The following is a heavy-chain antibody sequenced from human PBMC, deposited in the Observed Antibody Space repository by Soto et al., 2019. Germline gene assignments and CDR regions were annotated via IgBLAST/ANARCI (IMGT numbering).Heavy chain of an antibody. CDR3: ARLGGYSGYGFDY. CDR1: GGTFSSYT. Sequence: QVQLVQSGAEVKKPGSSVKVSCKASGGTFSSYTISWVRQAPGQGLEWMGRIIPILGIANYAQKFQGRVTITADKSTSTAYMELSSLRSEDTAVYYCARLGGYSGYGFDYWGQGTLVTVSS. CDR2: IIPILGIA. D-gene: IGHD5-12*01. J-gene: IGHJ4*02. V-gene: IGHV1-69*02.